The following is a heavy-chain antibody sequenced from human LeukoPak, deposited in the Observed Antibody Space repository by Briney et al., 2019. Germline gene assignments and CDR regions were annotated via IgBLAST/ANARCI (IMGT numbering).Heavy chain of an antibody. D-gene: IGHD6-13*01. Sequence: SETLSLTCTVSGVSISSNYWSWIRQPPGKGLEWIGYIYYSGSTNYNPSLKSRVTISVDTSKNHFSLKLSSVTAADTAVYYCARVNIVAGWFDPWGQGTPVTVSS. J-gene: IGHJ5*02. V-gene: IGHV4-59*01. CDR3: ARVNIVAGWFDP. CDR1: GVSISSNY. CDR2: IYYSGST.